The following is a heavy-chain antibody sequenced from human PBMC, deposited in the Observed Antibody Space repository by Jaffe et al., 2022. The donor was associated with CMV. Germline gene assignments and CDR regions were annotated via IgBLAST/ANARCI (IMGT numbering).Heavy chain of an antibody. CDR1: GFTFSSYG. CDR3: AKTLAPASRADSNY. J-gene: IGHJ4*02. Sequence: QVQLVESGGGVVQPGRSLRLSCAASGFTFSSYGMHWVRQAPGKGLEWVAIISYDGSNKYYADSVKGRFTISRDNSKNTLYLQMNSLRPEDTAVYYCAKTLAPASRADSNYWGQGTLVTVSS. V-gene: IGHV3-30*18. D-gene: IGHD3-22*01. CDR2: ISYDGSNK.